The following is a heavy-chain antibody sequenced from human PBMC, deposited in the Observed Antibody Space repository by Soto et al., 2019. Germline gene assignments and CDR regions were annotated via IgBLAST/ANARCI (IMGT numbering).Heavy chain of an antibody. J-gene: IGHJ4*02. CDR2: LTPGGTS. V-gene: IGHV3-23*01. CDR1: GFSFSDYS. Sequence: EVQLLESGGGLVQPGGSLRLSCAASGFSFSDYSMTWVRQTPGRGLEWVSTLTPGGTSFYADSVKGRFTISRDNSKNTVSLQMHNLRAEDTALYYCAKRATTVPTPGNYFDSWGQGTLVTVSS. D-gene: IGHD1-1*01. CDR3: AKRATTVPTPGNYFDS.